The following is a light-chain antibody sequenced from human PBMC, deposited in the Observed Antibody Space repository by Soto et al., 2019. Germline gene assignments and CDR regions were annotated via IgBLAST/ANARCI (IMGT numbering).Light chain of an antibody. CDR2: GVS. CDR1: QSISST. V-gene: IGKV3-15*01. CDR3: QKYNDWPPWT. J-gene: IGKJ1*01. Sequence: EIVMTQSPATLSVSPGERVTLSCRASQSISSTLAWHQQRPGQAPRLLIYGVSTRATGIPARFSGSWSGTEFTLTISSLQSEDFAVYYCQKYNDWPPWTFGQGTK.